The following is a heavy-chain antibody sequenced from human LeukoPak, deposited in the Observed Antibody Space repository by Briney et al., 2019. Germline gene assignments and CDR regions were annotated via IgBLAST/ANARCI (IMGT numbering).Heavy chain of an antibody. V-gene: IGHV4-30-2*01. Sequence: SQTLSLTCAVSGGSISSDGYSWTWIRQPPGKGLEWIGCIYYNPSLKSRFTISVDRPKNQFFLNVTSLTAADTAVYYCARSRQASGLFNSWGQGTLVVVSS. D-gene: IGHD3-10*01. J-gene: IGHJ5*01. CDR1: GGSISSDGYS. CDR2: IY. CDR3: ARSRQASGLFNS.